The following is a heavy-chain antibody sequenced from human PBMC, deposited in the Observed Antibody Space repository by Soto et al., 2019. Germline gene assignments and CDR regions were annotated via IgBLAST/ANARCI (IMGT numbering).Heavy chain of an antibody. V-gene: IGHV4-31*03. J-gene: IGHJ6*02. CDR1: GGSISSGGYY. CDR2: IYYSGST. CDR3: ARTAGGYCSGGSCPPYYYYGMDV. Sequence: SETLSLTCTVSGGSISSGGYYWSWIRQHPGKGLEWIGYIYYSGSTYYNPSLKSRVTISVDTSKNQFSLKLSSVTAADTAVYYCARTAGGYCSGGSCPPYYYYGMDVWGQGTTVTVSS. D-gene: IGHD2-15*01.